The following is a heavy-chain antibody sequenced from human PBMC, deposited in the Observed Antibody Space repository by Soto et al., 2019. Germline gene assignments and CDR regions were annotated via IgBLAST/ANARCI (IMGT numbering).Heavy chain of an antibody. CDR2: IYYSGST. D-gene: IGHD5-18*01. CDR3: ARSGYSYGPNPLLY. J-gene: IGHJ4*02. V-gene: IGHV4-31*03. CDR1: GGSISSGGYY. Sequence: PSETLSLTCTVSGGSISSGGYYWRWIRQHPGKGLEWIGYIYYSGSTYYNPSLKSRVTISVDTSKNQFSLKLSSVTAADTAVYYCARSGYSYGPNPLLYWGQGTLVTVS.